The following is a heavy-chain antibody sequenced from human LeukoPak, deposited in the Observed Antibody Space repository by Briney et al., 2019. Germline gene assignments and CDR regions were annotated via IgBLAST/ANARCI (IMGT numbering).Heavy chain of an antibody. CDR2: IRYDGSNK. J-gene: IGHJ4*02. D-gene: IGHD2-2*01. Sequence: GGSLRLSCAAPGFTFSSYGMHWVRQAPGKGLEWVAFIRYDGSNKYYADSVKGRFTISRDNSKNTLYLQMNSLRAEDTAVYYCAKDIVVVPAATPDDYWGQGTLVTVSS. V-gene: IGHV3-30*02. CDR3: AKDIVVVPAATPDDY. CDR1: GFTFSSYG.